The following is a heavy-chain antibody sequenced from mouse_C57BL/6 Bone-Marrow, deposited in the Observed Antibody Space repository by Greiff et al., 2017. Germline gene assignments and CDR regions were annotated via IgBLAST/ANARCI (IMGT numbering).Heavy chain of an antibody. CDR1: GFTFSSYG. Sequence: EVQVVESGGDLVKPGGSLKLSCAASGFTFSSYGMSWVRQTPDKRLEWVATISSGGSYTYYPDSVKGRFTISRDNAKNTLYLQMSSLKSEDTAMYYCARRLYYGSSPGAYWGQGTLVTVSA. CDR2: ISSGGSYT. CDR3: ARRLYYGSSPGAY. J-gene: IGHJ3*01. D-gene: IGHD1-1*01. V-gene: IGHV5-6*01.